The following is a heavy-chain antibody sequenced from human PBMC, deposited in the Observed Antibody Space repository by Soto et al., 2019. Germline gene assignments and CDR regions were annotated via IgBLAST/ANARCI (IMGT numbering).Heavy chain of an antibody. Sequence: SETLSLTCTVSGGSISSSSYYWGWIRQPPGKGLEWIGSIFYSGSTYYNPSLKSRVTISVDTSKNQFSLELSSVTAADTSVYYCARRRIPAANFECWGQGTLVTVSS. CDR2: IFYSGST. D-gene: IGHD2-2*01. CDR1: GGSISSSSYY. V-gene: IGHV4-39*01. J-gene: IGHJ4*02. CDR3: ARRRIPAANFEC.